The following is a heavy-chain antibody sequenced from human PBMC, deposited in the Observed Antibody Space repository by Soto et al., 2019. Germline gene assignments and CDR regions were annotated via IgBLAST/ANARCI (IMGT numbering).Heavy chain of an antibody. CDR1: GFNFSTYD. CDR2: IRSGGDT. CDR3: ARGGETNYFESSGLLDY. V-gene: IGHV3-13*01. J-gene: IGHJ4*02. Sequence: EVQLVESGGGLVQPGGSLRLSCTASGFNFSTYDMHWVRQATGKGLEWVSIIRSGGDTYYPGSVKGRFTVSRENAKSYFYLQMDSLRAEDTAVYYCARGGETNYFESSGLLDYWGQGTLVTVSS. D-gene: IGHD3-22*01.